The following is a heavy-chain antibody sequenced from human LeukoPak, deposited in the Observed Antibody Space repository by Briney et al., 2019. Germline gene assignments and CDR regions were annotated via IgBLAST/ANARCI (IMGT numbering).Heavy chain of an antibody. Sequence: GGSLRLSCAASGFTFSSYAMHGVRQAPGKGLGWVAVIWYDGSNKYYADSVKGRFTISGDNSKNTLYLQMNSLRAEDTAVYYCARVSGSYSVGYFDYWGQGTLVTVSS. CDR3: ARVSGSYSVGYFDY. CDR1: GFTFSSYA. J-gene: IGHJ4*02. CDR2: IWYDGSNK. D-gene: IGHD1-26*01. V-gene: IGHV3-33*08.